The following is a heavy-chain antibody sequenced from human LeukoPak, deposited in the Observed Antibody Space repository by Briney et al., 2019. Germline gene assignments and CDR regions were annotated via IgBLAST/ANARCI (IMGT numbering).Heavy chain of an antibody. CDR1: GFTFSSYT. CDR2: ISSSSSYI. V-gene: IGHV3-21*01. J-gene: IGHJ4*02. Sequence: GGSLRLSCAASGFTFSSYTMNWVRQAPGKGLEWVSSISSSSSYIYYADPVKGRLTISRDNAKNSLYLQMNSLRAEDTAVYYCARVTVRRFDYWGQGTLVTVSS. CDR3: ARVTVRRFDY. D-gene: IGHD2-21*02.